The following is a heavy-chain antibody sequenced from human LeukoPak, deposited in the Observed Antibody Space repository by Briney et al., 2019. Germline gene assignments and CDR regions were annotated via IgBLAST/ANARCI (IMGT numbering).Heavy chain of an antibody. D-gene: IGHD6-6*01. V-gene: IGHV3-23*01. Sequence: QSGGSLRLSCAASGFTVSSNYMSWVRQAPGKGLEEVSLIGATGADTYYADSVKGRFIISRDNSKNTVYLQMNSLRAEDTAVYYCGKDWVALRRPYEYWGQGALVTVSS. J-gene: IGHJ4*02. CDR2: IGATGADT. CDR1: GFTVSSNY. CDR3: GKDWVALRRPYEY.